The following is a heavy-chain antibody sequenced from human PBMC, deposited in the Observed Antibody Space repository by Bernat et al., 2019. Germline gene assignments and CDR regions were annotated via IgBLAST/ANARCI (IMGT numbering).Heavy chain of an antibody. CDR1: GYSFTNYY. D-gene: IGHD1-14*01. V-gene: IGHV1-46*01. CDR3: AVRYTASRGTDAFDI. Sequence: QVQLVQSGAEVKKPGASVKVSCKASGYSFTNYYMHWVRQAPGQGLEWMGIFNPGTGSTTYAQKFQGRVTMTRDTSTSTVHMELSSLRSEDTAVYYCAVRYTASRGTDAFDIWGQGTMVTVSS. CDR2: FNPGTGST. J-gene: IGHJ3*02.